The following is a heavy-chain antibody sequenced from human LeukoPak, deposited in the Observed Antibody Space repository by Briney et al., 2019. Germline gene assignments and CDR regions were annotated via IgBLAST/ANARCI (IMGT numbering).Heavy chain of an antibody. Sequence: SETLSLTCAVYGGSFSGYYWSWIRQPPGKGLGWIGEINHSGSTNYNPSLKSRVTISVDTSKNQFSLKLSSVTAADTAVYYCARHGRKNRIAAAGSRSGFDYWGQGTLVTVSS. V-gene: IGHV4-34*01. CDR1: GGSFSGYY. J-gene: IGHJ4*02. CDR2: INHSGST. CDR3: ARHGRKNRIAAAGSRSGFDY. D-gene: IGHD6-13*01.